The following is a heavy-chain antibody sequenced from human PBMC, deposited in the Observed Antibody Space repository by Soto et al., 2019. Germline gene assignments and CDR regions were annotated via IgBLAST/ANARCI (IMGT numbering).Heavy chain of an antibody. V-gene: IGHV4-59*01. J-gene: IGHJ4*02. D-gene: IGHD2-2*01. CDR2: IYYSGST. CDR3: ARVKRVPAARYFDY. Sequence: SETLSLTCTVSGGSISSYYWSWIRQPPGKGLEWIGYIYYSGSTNYNPSLKSRVTISVDTSKNQFSLKLSSVTAADTAVYYCARVKRVPAARYFDYWGQGTLVTVSS. CDR1: GGSISSYY.